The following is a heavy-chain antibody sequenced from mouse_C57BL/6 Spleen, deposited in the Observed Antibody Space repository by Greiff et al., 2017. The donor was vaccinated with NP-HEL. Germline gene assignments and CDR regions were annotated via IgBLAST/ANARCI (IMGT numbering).Heavy chain of an antibody. CDR1: GYTFTSYW. CDR3: ARNYDYDHYYAMDY. CDR2: IYPGSGST. J-gene: IGHJ4*01. D-gene: IGHD2-4*01. Sequence: VQLQQPGAELVKPGASVKMSCKASGYTFTSYWITWVKQRPGQGLEWIGDIYPGSGSTNYNEKFKSKATLTVDRSSSTAYMQLSSLTSEDSAVYYCARNYDYDHYYAMDYWGQGTSVTVSS. V-gene: IGHV1-55*01.